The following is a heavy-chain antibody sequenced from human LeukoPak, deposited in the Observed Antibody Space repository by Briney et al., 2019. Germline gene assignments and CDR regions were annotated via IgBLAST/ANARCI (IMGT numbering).Heavy chain of an antibody. J-gene: IGHJ4*02. CDR3: ANAPRIFGVVIDN. D-gene: IGHD3-3*01. CDR1: EFTFSNYV. Sequence: GGSLRLSCAASEFTFSNYVMSWVRQAPGKGLEWVSAISGSGGTTYYADSVKGRFTISRDNSKNTLYLHMSSLRAEDTAIYYCANAPRIFGVVIDNWSQGILVTVSS. V-gene: IGHV3-23*01. CDR2: ISGSGGTT.